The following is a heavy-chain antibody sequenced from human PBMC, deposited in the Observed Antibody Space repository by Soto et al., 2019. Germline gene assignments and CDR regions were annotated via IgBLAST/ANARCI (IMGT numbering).Heavy chain of an antibody. J-gene: IGHJ6*02. CDR3: ARQRPTDGRWEFANYYGMDV. Sequence: SATLSLTCAVYGGSFSAYYWSWVRQPPGKGLEWIGEIIHSESTKYNPSLKSRVTISVDTSKNQFSLKLSSVTAADTAVYYCARQRPTDGRWEFANYYGMDVWGQGTTVTVSS. CDR2: IIHSEST. CDR1: GGSFSAYY. V-gene: IGHV4-34*12. D-gene: IGHD1-26*01.